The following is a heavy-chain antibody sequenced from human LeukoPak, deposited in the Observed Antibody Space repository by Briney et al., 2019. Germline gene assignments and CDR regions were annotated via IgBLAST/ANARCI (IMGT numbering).Heavy chain of an antibody. J-gene: IGHJ4*02. Sequence: PSETLSLTCAVYGVSFSGFYWGWIRQPPGKGLEWIGEIHHSGSTNYNPSLKSRVTMSVDTSKNQFSLKLNSVTAADTAVYYCASVPYSSGYYNYWGQGTLVTVSS. V-gene: IGHV4-34*01. CDR3: ASVPYSSGYYNY. CDR1: GVSFSGFY. D-gene: IGHD3-22*01. CDR2: IHHSGST.